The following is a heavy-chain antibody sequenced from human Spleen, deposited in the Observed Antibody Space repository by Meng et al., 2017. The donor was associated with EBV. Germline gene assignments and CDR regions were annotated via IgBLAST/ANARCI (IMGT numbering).Heavy chain of an antibody. V-gene: IGHV1-18*01. CDR1: GYTFNNNG. Sequence: QVTLMQSGAEVKKPGASVRVSCKASGYTFNNNGITWVRQAPGQGLEWMGWISGYNGNTHYARSVQGRVTMTTDTSTSTAYMELRSLRSDDTAVYYCARAHGDYEFDFWGQGTLVTVPS. CDR2: ISGYNGNT. D-gene: IGHD4-17*01. CDR3: ARAHGDYEFDF. J-gene: IGHJ4*02.